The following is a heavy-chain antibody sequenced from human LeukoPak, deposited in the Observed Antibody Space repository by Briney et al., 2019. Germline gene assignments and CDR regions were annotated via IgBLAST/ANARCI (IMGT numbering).Heavy chain of an antibody. CDR3: ARAYPDSSSWRHYYYYYMDV. D-gene: IGHD6-13*01. V-gene: IGHV4-61*02. J-gene: IGHJ6*03. CDR1: GGSISSGSYY. CDR2: IYTSGST. Sequence: SEILSLTCTVSGGSISSGSYYWSWIRQPAGKGLEWIGRIYTSGSTNYNPSLKSRVTISVDTSKNQFSLKLSSVTAADTAVYYCARAYPDSSSWRHYYYYYMDVWGKGTTVTISS.